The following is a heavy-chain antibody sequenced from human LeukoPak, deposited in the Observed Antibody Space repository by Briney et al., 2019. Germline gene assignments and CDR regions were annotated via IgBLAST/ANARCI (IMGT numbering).Heavy chain of an antibody. J-gene: IGHJ6*03. CDR2: IYYSGST. Sequence: PSETLSLTCTVSGGSISSSSYYWGWIRQPPGKGLEWIGSIYYSGSTYYNPSLKSRVTISVDTSKNQFSLKLSSVTAADTAVYYCARAGDIYYGSGNRNYYMDVWGKGTTVTVSS. CDR1: GGSISSSSYY. V-gene: IGHV4-39*07. D-gene: IGHD3-10*01. CDR3: ARAGDIYYGSGNRNYYMDV.